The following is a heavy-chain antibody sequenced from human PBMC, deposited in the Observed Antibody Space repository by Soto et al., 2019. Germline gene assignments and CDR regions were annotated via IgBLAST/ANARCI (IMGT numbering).Heavy chain of an antibody. D-gene: IGHD5-12*01. CDR1: GGSISSYY. J-gene: IGHJ6*03. Sequence: PSETLSLTCTVSGGSISSYYWSWIRQPPGKGLEWIGYIYYSGSTNYNPSLKSRVTISVDTSKNQFSLKLSSVTAADTAVYYCARHKRIRVATILSPGYYYYMDVWGKGTTVTVSS. V-gene: IGHV4-59*08. CDR3: ARHKRIRVATILSPGYYYYMDV. CDR2: IYYSGST.